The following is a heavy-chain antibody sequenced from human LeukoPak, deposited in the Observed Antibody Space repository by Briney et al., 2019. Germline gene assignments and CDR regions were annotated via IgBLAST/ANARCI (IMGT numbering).Heavy chain of an antibody. Sequence: SETLSLTCAVYGGSFSGYYWSWIRQPPGKGLEWIGEINHSGSTNYNPSLKSRVTISVDTSKNQFSLKLSSVTAADTAVYYCASRFNSGSYFYYWGQGTLVTASS. CDR3: ASRFNSGSYFYY. CDR2: INHSGST. CDR1: GGSFSGYY. J-gene: IGHJ4*02. D-gene: IGHD1-26*01. V-gene: IGHV4-34*01.